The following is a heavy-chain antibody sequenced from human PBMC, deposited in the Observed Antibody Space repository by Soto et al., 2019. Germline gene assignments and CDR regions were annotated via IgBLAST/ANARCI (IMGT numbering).Heavy chain of an antibody. CDR1: GGTFSSYA. J-gene: IGHJ6*02. Sequence: QVQLVQSGAEVKKPGSSVKVSCKASGGTFSSYAISWVRQAPGQGLEWMGGVIPIFGTANYAQKIQGRVTITADESTCTAYMEVSSLRCEDTAVYYCARVGEVVVAAIYYYYGMDVWGQGTTVTVSS. CDR3: ARVGEVVVAAIYYYYGMDV. CDR2: VIPIFGTA. V-gene: IGHV1-69*12. D-gene: IGHD2-15*01.